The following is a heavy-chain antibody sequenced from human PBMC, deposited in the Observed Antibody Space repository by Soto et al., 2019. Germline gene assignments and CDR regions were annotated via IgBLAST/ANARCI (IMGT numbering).Heavy chain of an antibody. Sequence: ASVKVSCKASGFTFNKHALHWVRQAPGQGPEWMGWISVDNGKTNYSQKLQGRVTITTDTSTSTAYMELRSLRSDDTAVYYCARAVSRSGPYYFDYWGQGTLVTVSS. CDR3: ARAVSRSGPYYFDY. CDR2: ISVDNGKT. V-gene: IGHV1-18*04. CDR1: GFTFNKHA. D-gene: IGHD3-3*01. J-gene: IGHJ4*02.